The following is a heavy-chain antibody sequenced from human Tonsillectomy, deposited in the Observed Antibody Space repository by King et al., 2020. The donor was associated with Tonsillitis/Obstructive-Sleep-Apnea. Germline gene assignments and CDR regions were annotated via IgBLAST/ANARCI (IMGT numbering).Heavy chain of an antibody. V-gene: IGHV3-23*04. Sequence: VQLVESGGGLVQPGGSLRLSCAASGFTFNSYSMSWVRQAPGKGLEWVSVIGRGSTTYYADSVKGRFPISRDNSKNTVYLQMNTLRAEDTAVYFCAGPRYCTSSSCYYFDYWGQGTLVTVSS. CDR2: IGRGSTT. CDR3: AGPRYCTSSSCYYFDY. CDR1: GFTFNSYS. J-gene: IGHJ4*02. D-gene: IGHD2-2*01.